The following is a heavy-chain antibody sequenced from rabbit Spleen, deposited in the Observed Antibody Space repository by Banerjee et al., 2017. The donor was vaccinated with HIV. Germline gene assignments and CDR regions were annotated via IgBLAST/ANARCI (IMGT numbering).Heavy chain of an antibody. D-gene: IGHD6-1*01. V-gene: IGHV1S47*01. CDR1: GFSFSNNYD. CDR3: ARVGGVGVYGYATL. Sequence: QEQLVESGGGLVQPEGSLTLTCTASGFSFSNNYDMCWVRQAPGKGLEWIGCIYTGDGSTYYASWAKGRFTISSHNAQNTLYLQLKSLTAADTATYFCARVGGVGVYGYATLWGPGTLVTVS. CDR2: IYTGDGST. J-gene: IGHJ6*01.